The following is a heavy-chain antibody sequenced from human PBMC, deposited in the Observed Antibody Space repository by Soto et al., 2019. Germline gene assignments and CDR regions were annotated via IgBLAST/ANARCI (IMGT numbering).Heavy chain of an antibody. Sequence: ASVKVSCKASGYTFTGYYRHWVRQAPGQGLEWMGWINPNRGGTNYAQKVQGWVSMTRDTSISTAYMELSRLRSDDMAVYSCARAAPGDRRAFDIWGQGTMVTVSS. V-gene: IGHV1-2*04. D-gene: IGHD7-27*01. CDR1: GYTFTGYY. J-gene: IGHJ3*02. CDR3: ARAAPGDRRAFDI. CDR2: INPNRGGT.